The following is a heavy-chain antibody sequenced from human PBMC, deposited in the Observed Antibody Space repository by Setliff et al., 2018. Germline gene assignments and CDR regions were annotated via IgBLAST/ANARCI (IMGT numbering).Heavy chain of an antibody. J-gene: IGHJ3*02. D-gene: IGHD2-21*02. V-gene: IGHV4-39*07. CDR2: IYHSGST. CDR3: ARTPVVVTLRNAFDI. Sequence: SETLSLTCTVSGGSISSSSYYWGWIRQPPGKGLEWIGSIYHSGSTYYNPSLKSRVTISVDTSKNQFSLKLSSVTAADTAVYYCARTPVVVTLRNAFDIWGQGTMGTVSS. CDR1: GGSISSSSYY.